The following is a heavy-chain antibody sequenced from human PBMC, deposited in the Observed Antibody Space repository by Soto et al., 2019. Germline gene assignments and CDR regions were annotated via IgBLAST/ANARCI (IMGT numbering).Heavy chain of an antibody. CDR2: KSYVGSNK. V-gene: IGHV3-30-3*01. CDR1: GFTFSSYA. J-gene: IGHJ6*02. CDR3: ARAAIAAAGKASTGTRYYYYYYGMDV. D-gene: IGHD6-13*01. Sequence: GGSLRLSCAASGFTFSSYAMHWVRQAPGKGLEWVAVKSYVGSNKYYADSVKGRFTISRDNSKNTLYLQMNSLRAEDTAVYYCARAAIAAAGKASTGTRYYYYYYGMDVWGQGTTVTVSS.